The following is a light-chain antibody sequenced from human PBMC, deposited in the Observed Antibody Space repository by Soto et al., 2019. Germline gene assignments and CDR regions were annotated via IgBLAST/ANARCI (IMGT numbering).Light chain of an antibody. CDR2: VAS. Sequence: MLMTQSPATLSVSPGERATLSWRASESVSSNLAWYQQKPGQAPRLLFYVASNRATGVPDRFSGSGSGTDFTLTISRLEPEDFAVYYCQQYTDWTLTFGHGTKVDIK. V-gene: IGKV3D-15*01. J-gene: IGKJ1*01. CDR3: QQYTDWTLT. CDR1: ESVSSN.